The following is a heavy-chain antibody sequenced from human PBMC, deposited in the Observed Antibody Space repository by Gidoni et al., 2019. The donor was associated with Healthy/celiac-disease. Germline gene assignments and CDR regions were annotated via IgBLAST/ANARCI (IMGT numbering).Heavy chain of an antibody. J-gene: IGHJ4*02. CDR1: GFTFSSYA. V-gene: IGHV3-30-3*01. CDR3: ARVGYYYDSSGYYYFDY. CDR2: ISYDGSNK. D-gene: IGHD3-22*01. Sequence: QVQLVESGGGVVQPGRSLRLSCAASGFTFSSYAMHWVRQAPGKGLEWVAVISYDGSNKYYADSVKGRFTISRDNSKNTLYLQMNSLRAEDTAVYYCARVGYYYDSSGYYYFDYWGQGTLVTVSS.